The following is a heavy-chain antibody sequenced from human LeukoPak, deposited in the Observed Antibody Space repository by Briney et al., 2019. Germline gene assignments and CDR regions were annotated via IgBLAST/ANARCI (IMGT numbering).Heavy chain of an antibody. CDR2: ISAYNGNT. CDR3: ARAGRRDGYNYEDY. CDR1: GYTFTSYG. D-gene: IGHD5-24*01. J-gene: IGHJ4*02. Sequence: ASVKVSCKASGYTFTSYGISWVRQAPGQGLEWMGWISAYNGNTSYAQKLQGRVTMTTDTSTSTAYMELRSLRSDDTAVYYCARAGRRDGYNYEDYWGQGTLVTVSS. V-gene: IGHV1-18*01.